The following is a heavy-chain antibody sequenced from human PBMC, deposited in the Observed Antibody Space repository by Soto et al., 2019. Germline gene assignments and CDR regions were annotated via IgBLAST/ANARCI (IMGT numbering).Heavy chain of an antibody. CDR2: IYPGDSDT. V-gene: IGHV5-51*01. CDR1: VYSFTSYW. D-gene: IGHD1-26*01. J-gene: IGHJ6*02. CDR3: ARSGSYYNYYYGMDV. Sequence: PGESLKISCKGSVYSFTSYWIGWVRQMPGKGLEWMGIIYPGDSDTRYSPSFQGQVTISADKSISTAYLQWSSLKASDTAMYYCARSGSYYNYYYGMDVWGQGTTVTVSS.